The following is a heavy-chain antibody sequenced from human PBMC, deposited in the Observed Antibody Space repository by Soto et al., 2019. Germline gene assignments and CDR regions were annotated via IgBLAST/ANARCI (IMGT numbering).Heavy chain of an antibody. CDR3: ARTDLRYCSGGACYKGFDS. J-gene: IGHJ4*02. Sequence: QVQLVQSGAEVKKPGSSVKVSCKASGGTLSNYILNWVRQAPGQGLEWMGEIIPVFATTNYAQKFQGRVSITADESTSTAYMELSSLRSEDTAVFYCARTDLRYCSGGACYKGFDSWGQGTLVTVSS. CDR1: GGTLSNYI. V-gene: IGHV1-69*01. CDR2: IIPVFATT. D-gene: IGHD2-15*01.